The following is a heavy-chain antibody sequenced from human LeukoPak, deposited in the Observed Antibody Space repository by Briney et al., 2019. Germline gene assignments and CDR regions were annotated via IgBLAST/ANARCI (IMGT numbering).Heavy chain of an antibody. CDR3: ARGSVVIFGGPTQTGGNWFDP. Sequence: PSETLSLTCNVSGGSISNYYWSWIRQPAGKGLEWIGRIYSGGSTNYNPSLKSRVTMSVDTSKNQFSLNLSSVTAADTAVYYCARGSVVIFGGPTQTGGNWFDPWGQGTLVTVSS. J-gene: IGHJ5*02. CDR2: IYSGGST. V-gene: IGHV4-4*07. CDR1: GGSISNYY. D-gene: IGHD3-16*01.